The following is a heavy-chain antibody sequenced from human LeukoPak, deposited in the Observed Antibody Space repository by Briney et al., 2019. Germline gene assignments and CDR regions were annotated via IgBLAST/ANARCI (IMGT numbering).Heavy chain of an antibody. CDR3: ARDGGDYYDSSGYYAFDY. J-gene: IGHJ4*02. V-gene: IGHV4-59*12. D-gene: IGHD3-22*01. CDR1: GGSISDYY. Sequence: RTSETLSLTCTVSGGSISDYYWSWIRQPPGKGLEWIGYISYSGSTNYNPSLKSRVTMSVDTSKNQFSLKLSSVTAADTAVYYCARDGGDYYDSSGYYAFDYWGQGTLVTVSS. CDR2: ISYSGST.